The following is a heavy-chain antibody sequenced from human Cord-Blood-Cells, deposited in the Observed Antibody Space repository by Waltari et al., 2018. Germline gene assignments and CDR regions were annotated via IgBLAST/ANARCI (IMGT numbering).Heavy chain of an antibody. J-gene: IGHJ4*02. CDR2: IYYSGST. D-gene: IGHD1-26*01. CDR3: ARRRQSGSYYYFDY. Sequence: QVQLQESGPGLVTPSETLSLTCTVSGGSISSYYWSWTRQPPGKGLEWIGYIYYSGSTNYNPSLKSRVTISVDTSKNQFSLKLSSVTAADTAVYYCARRRQSGSYYYFDYWGQGTLVTVSS. CDR1: GGSISSYY. V-gene: IGHV4-59*08.